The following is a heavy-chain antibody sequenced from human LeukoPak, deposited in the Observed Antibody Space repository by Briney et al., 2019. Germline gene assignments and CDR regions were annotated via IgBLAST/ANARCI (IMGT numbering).Heavy chain of an antibody. CDR1: GYTFTSYG. J-gene: IGHJ5*02. D-gene: IGHD2-15*01. V-gene: IGHV1-18*01. CDR3: ARDQFIVVVVAALFERAWFDP. CDR2: ISAYNGNT. Sequence: ASVKVSCKASGYTFTSYGISWVRQAPGQGLEWMGWISAYNGNTNYAQKLRGRVTMTTDTSTSTAYMELRSLRSDDTAVYYCARDQFIVVVVAALFERAWFDPWDQGTLVTVSS.